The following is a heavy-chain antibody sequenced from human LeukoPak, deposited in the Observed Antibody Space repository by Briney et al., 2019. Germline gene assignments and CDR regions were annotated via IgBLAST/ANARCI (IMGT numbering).Heavy chain of an antibody. D-gene: IGHD6-19*01. Sequence: GGSLRLSCAASGFTFSSYEMNWVRQAPGKGLEWVSYISGSSSTIYYEDPVKGRFTISRDNAKNSLYLQMNSLRAEDTGVYYCVISSGWKGGYYFDFWGQGTLVTVSA. V-gene: IGHV3-48*03. CDR1: GFTFSSYE. CDR2: ISGSSSTI. CDR3: VISSGWKGGYYFDF. J-gene: IGHJ4*02.